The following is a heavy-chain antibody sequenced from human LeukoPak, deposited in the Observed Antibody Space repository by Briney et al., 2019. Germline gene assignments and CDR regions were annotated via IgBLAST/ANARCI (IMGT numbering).Heavy chain of an antibody. V-gene: IGHV4-38-2*01. D-gene: IGHD3-16*01. CDR3: ARQRGRNWFDP. J-gene: IGHJ5*02. Sequence: SETLSLTCAVPGYSISSGYYWGWIRQPPGKGLEWIGSIYHSGSTYYNPSLKSRVTLSVDTSKNQFSLKLNSVTAADTAVYYCARQRGRNWFDPWGQGTLVTVSS. CDR2: IYHSGST. CDR1: GYSISSGYY.